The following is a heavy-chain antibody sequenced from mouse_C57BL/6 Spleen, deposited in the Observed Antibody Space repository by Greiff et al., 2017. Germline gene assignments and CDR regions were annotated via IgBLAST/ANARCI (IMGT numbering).Heavy chain of an antibody. CDR3: TTLFWFAY. CDR2: IDTEDGDT. J-gene: IGHJ3*01. Sequence: EVKLVESGAELVRPGASVKLFCTASGFNLKDYYMHWVKQRPEKGLEWIGRIDTEDGDTEYAPKFKGKATMTAYKSSNTAYLQLSSLTSEDTAVYYCTTLFWFAYWGQGTLVTVSA. D-gene: IGHD6-5*01. CDR1: GFNLKDYY. V-gene: IGHV14-1*01.